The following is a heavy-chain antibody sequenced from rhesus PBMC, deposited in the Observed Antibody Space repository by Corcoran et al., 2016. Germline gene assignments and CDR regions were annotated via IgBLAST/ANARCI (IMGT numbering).Heavy chain of an antibody. V-gene: IGHV4-165*01. Sequence: QVQLQASGPGRVEPSDTLSLICAVSGGSFSGYYWGWIRQTPGKGLERSGYINGSSGSTDYQPTLKSRVTMSIETAKNQVSLKLYAVTAADTAVYYCARDRYYYGLDSWGQGVAVTVSS. CDR3: ARDRYYYGLDS. CDR2: INGSSGST. J-gene: IGHJ6*01. CDR1: GGSFSGYY.